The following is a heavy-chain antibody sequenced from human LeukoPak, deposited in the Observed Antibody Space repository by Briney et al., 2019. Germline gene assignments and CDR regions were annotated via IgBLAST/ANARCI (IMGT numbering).Heavy chain of an antibody. V-gene: IGHV3-23*01. CDR2: ISGSGGST. CDR3: SSLFMTAIDY. J-gene: IGHJ4*02. D-gene: IGHD2-21*02. CDR1: GFTFSSYA. Sequence: QPGGSMRLSCAASGFTFSSYAMSWVRQAPGKGLEWVSGISGSGGSTYYADSVKGRFTISRDNSKNTLYLQMNSLRAEDTAVYYCSSLFMTAIDYWGQGTLVTVSS.